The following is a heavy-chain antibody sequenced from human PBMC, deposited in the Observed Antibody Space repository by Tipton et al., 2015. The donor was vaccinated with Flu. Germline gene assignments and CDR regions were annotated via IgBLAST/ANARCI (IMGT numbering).Heavy chain of an antibody. CDR3: ARTRGGYCTTTSCFADYFDF. J-gene: IGHJ4*02. CDR2: IKQGGGEK. V-gene: IGHV3-7*01. Sequence: SLRLSCAASGFTFNTYWMSWVRQAPGKGLEWVANIKQGGGEKYYVDSVKGRFTISRDNAKNSLYLQMNSLRAEDTAVYYCARTRGGYCTTTSCFADYFDFWGQGTLVTVSS. D-gene: IGHD2-2*01. CDR1: GFTFNTYW.